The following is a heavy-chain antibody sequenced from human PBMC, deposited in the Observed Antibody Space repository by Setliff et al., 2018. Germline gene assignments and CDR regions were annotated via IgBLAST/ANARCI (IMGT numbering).Heavy chain of an antibody. Sequence: ASVKVSCKASGYTFTSYAMHWVRQAPGQRLEWMGWINAGNGNTKYSQKFQGRVTITRDTSASTAYMELSSLRSEDTAVYYYARDGIAARPGADYWGQGTLVTVSS. CDR2: INAGNGNT. D-gene: IGHD6-6*01. J-gene: IGHJ4*02. CDR1: GYTFTSYA. CDR3: ARDGIAARPGADY. V-gene: IGHV1-3*01.